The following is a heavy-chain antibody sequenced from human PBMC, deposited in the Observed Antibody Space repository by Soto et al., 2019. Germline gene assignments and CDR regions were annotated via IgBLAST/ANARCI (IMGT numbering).Heavy chain of an antibody. Sequence: SETLSLTCAVYGGSFSGYYWSWIRQPPGKGLEWIGEINHSGSTYYADSVKGRFTISRDNSKNTLYLQMNSLRAEDTAVYYCAKDPYSSGWYGPAFDIWGQGTMVTVSS. J-gene: IGHJ3*02. CDR1: GGSFSGYY. CDR2: INHSGST. CDR3: AKDPYSSGWYGPAFDI. D-gene: IGHD6-19*01. V-gene: IGHV4-34*10.